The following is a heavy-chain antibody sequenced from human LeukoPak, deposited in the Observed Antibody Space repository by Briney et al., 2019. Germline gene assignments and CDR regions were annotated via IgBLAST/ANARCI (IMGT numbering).Heavy chain of an antibody. J-gene: IGHJ4*02. CDR1: GFTFSSSA. CDR3: ANWAPYSPSQVDY. Sequence: GGSLRLSCAASGFTFSSSAMSWVRQVPGKGLEWVSGISASGGSTSYADSVRGRFTISRDNSKNTLYVQMNSLRDEDTAVYYCANWAPYSPSQVDYWGQGTLVTVSS. V-gene: IGHV3-23*01. D-gene: IGHD4-11*01. CDR2: ISASGGST.